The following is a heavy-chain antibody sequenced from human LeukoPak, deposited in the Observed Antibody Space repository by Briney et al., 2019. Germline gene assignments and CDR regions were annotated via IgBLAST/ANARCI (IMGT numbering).Heavy chain of an antibody. J-gene: IGHJ6*03. D-gene: IGHD4-17*01. V-gene: IGHV3-48*03. CDR2: ISSSGSTI. Sequence: GGSLRLSCAASGFTFSSYEMNWVRQAPGNGLEWVSYISSSGSTIYYADSVKGRFTISRDNAKNSLYLQMNSLRAEDTAVYYCARDYGDYYYYYMDVWGKGTTVTVSS. CDR3: ARDYGDYYYYYMDV. CDR1: GFTFSSYE.